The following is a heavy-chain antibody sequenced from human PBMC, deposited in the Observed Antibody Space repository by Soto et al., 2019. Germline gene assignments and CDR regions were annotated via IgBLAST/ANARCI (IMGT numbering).Heavy chain of an antibody. CDR2: IPYDGSNK. J-gene: IGHJ4*02. Sequence: SLRLSCAASGFTFSSYSMHWVCQAPGKGPEWVAVIPYDGSNKHYADSVKGRFTISRDNSKNTLYLQMNSLRAEDTAVYYCARDLNSSGYYPLGYWGQGTLVTVSS. V-gene: IGHV3-30*01. CDR3: ARDLNSSGYYPLGY. D-gene: IGHD3-22*01. CDR1: GFTFSSYS.